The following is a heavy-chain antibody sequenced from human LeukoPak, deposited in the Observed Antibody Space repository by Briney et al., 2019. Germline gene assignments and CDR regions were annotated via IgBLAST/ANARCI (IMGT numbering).Heavy chain of an antibody. CDR1: GFTFSSYW. V-gene: IGHV3-74*01. Sequence: GGSLRLSCAASGFTFSSYWMHWVRQAPGKGLVWVSRINSDGSSTSYADSVKGRFTISRDNAKNTLYLQMNSLRAEDTAVYYCARGLVFCASCHGFNYWGQRTLVTVSS. CDR2: INSDGSST. J-gene: IGHJ4*02. D-gene: IGHD2-2*01. CDR3: ARGLVFCASCHGFNY.